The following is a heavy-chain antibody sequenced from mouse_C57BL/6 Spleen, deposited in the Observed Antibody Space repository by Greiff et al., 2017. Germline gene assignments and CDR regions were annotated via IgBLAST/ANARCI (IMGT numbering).Heavy chain of an antibody. CDR1: GFSLTSYG. J-gene: IGHJ4*01. CDR2: IWSDGST. CDR3: ARQDYYDYDGGESYAMDY. Sequence: QVQLKESGPGLVAPSQSLSITCTVSGFSLTSYGVHWVRQPPGKGLEWLVVIWSDGSTTYNSALKSRLSISKDNSKSQVFLKMNSLQTDDTAMYYCARQDYYDYDGGESYAMDYWGQGTSVTVSS. V-gene: IGHV2-6-1*01. D-gene: IGHD2-4*01.